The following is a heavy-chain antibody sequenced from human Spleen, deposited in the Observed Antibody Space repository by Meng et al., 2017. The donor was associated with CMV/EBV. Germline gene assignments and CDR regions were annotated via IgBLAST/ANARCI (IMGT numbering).Heavy chain of an antibody. J-gene: IGHJ4*02. Sequence: SVKVSCKVSGGTFSSYTFSWVRQAPGQGLEWMGRIIPMFGSANYAQRFQGRVTFTADKSTSTAYMDLSSLRSDDTAVYYCARDPKPYSSSTEEIEDYWGQGTLVTVSS. CDR1: GGTFSSYT. CDR2: IIPMFGSA. CDR3: ARDPKPYSSSTEEIEDY. V-gene: IGHV1-69*08. D-gene: IGHD6-6*01.